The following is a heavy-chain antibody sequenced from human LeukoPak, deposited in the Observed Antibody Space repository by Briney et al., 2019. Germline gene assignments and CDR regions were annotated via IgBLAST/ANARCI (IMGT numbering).Heavy chain of an antibody. D-gene: IGHD3-3*01. CDR2: ISGSGDGANT. J-gene: IGHJ4*02. CDR1: GITLRSYP. Sequence: PGGSLRLSCAGSGITLRSYPMSWVRQAPGKGLEWVSGISGSGDGANTYYADSVKGRFTISRDIFKNTLYLQMNSLRAEDTAVYYCTRDPGYAIYYFDYWGQGTLVTVSS. CDR3: TRDPGYAIYYFDY. V-gene: IGHV3-23*01.